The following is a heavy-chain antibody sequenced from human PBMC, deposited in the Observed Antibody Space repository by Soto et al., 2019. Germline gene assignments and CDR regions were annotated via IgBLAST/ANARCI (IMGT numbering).Heavy chain of an antibody. Sequence: GGSLRLSCAADGLSFSDRSIDWVRQAPGKGLEWFGRSRDKAQGYSTEYAASVKGRSTTSRDDSKNSVLLQMNSLKTEDTAVYYCVRAMYYTDSSGYTRCLAYWGQGTLVTVSS. CDR1: GLSFSDRS. V-gene: IGHV3-72*01. CDR2: SRDKAQGYST. CDR3: VRAMYYTDSSGYTRCLAY. D-gene: IGHD3-22*01. J-gene: IGHJ4*02.